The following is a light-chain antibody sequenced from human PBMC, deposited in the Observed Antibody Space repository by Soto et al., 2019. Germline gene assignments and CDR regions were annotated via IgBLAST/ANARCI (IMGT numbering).Light chain of an antibody. J-gene: IGLJ1*01. CDR1: SSDVGGYNY. CDR3: CSYTSSSTLYV. Sequence: QSVLTQPASVSGSPGQSITISCTGTSSDVGGYNYVSWYQQHPRKAPKLMIYEVSNRPSGVSNRFSGSKSGNTASLTISGLQAEDEADYYCCSYTSSSTLYVFGTGTKVTVL. CDR2: EVS. V-gene: IGLV2-14*01.